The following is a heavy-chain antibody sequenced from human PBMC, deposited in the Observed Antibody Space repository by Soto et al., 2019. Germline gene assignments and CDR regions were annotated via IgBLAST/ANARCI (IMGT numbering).Heavy chain of an antibody. J-gene: IGHJ6*02. V-gene: IGHV3-9*01. CDR3: AKDIGYCTNGVCRSYYYDYGMDV. CDR1: GFTFDDYA. CDR2: ISWNSGSI. D-gene: IGHD2-8*01. Sequence: EVQLVESGGGLVQPGRSLRLSCAASGFTFDDYAMHWVRQAPGKGLEWVSGISWNSGSIGYADSVKGRFTISRDNAKNSLYLQMNSLRAEDTALYYCAKDIGYCTNGVCRSYYYDYGMDVWGQGTTVTVSS.